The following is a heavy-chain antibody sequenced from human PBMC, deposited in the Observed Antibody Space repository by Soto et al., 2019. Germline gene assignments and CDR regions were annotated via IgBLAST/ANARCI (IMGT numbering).Heavy chain of an antibody. CDR3: ARSFGVAAAGPFDY. V-gene: IGHV3-66*01. D-gene: IGHD6-13*01. CDR2: IYSGGST. Sequence: PGGSMRLSCAASGFTVSSNYMSWVRQDPGKGLEWVSVIYSGGSTYYADSVKGRFTISRDNSKNTLYLQMNSLRAADTAVYYCARSFGVAAAGPFDYWGQGTLVTVSS. CDR1: GFTVSSNY. J-gene: IGHJ4*02.